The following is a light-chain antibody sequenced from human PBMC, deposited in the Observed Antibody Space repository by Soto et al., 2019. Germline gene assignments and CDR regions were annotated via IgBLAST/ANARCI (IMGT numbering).Light chain of an antibody. CDR2: GAS. V-gene: IGKV3-20*01. CDR3: QQDGSSPPYT. CDR1: QSVRSNY. J-gene: IGKJ2*01. Sequence: EIVLTQSPGTLSLSPGERATLSCRASQSVRSNYLAWYQQKPGQAPRLLIYGASTRATGIPDRFSGSGSGTDFTLPISRLEPEDFAVYYCQQDGSSPPYTFGQGTKLEIK.